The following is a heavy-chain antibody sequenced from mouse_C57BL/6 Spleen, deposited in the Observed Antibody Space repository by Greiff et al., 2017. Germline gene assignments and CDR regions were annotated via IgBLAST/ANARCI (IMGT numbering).Heavy chain of an antibody. J-gene: IGHJ3*01. CDR3: AGDSAWFAY. CDR2: IYPGSGNT. Sequence: QVQLQQSGAELVRPGASVKLSCKASGYTFTDYYINWVKQRPGQGLEWIARIYPGSGNTYYNEKFKGKATLTAEKSSSTAYMQLSSLTSEDSAVYFCAGDSAWFAYWGQGTLVTVSA. D-gene: IGHD3-1*01. CDR1: GYTFTDYY. V-gene: IGHV1-76*01.